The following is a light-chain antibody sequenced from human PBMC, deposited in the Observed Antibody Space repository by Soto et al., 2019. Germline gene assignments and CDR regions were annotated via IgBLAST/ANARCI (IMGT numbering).Light chain of an antibody. Sequence: DIQMTQSPSTLSAPVGDRVIITCRARQSISDYLAWYQQKPGKAPKLLIYDASNWESGVPSTFSGSGSGTEFTLTISSLQPDDFATYYCQQYYTYWHMFGQGTKVDIK. CDR1: QSISDY. CDR3: QQYYTYWHM. CDR2: DAS. J-gene: IGKJ1*01. V-gene: IGKV1-5*01.